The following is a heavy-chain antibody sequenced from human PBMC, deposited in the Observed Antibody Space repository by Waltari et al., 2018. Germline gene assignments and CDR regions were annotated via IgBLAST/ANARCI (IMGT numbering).Heavy chain of an antibody. V-gene: IGHV4-59*01. D-gene: IGHD1-26*01. Sequence: QVQLQESGPGLVKASETLSLTYTLSVGSIDTSYWMWIRQPPGKGLEWIGHIYYSGSTNDSPSLKSRFTIAVDTSKNQFSLRLRSVTAADTAVYYCARQTVGARIDPWGQGTLVTVSS. CDR2: IYYSGST. CDR1: VGSIDTSY. CDR3: ARQTVGARIDP. J-gene: IGHJ5*02.